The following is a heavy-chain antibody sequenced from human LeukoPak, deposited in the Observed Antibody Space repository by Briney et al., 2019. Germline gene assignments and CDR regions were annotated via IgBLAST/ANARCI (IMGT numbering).Heavy chain of an antibody. D-gene: IGHD6-19*01. Sequence: PSETLSLTCTVSGGSISSYYWSWIRQPPGKGLEWIGYIYYSGSTNYNPSLKSRVTISVDTSKNQFSLKLSSVTAADTAVYYCARIGLAVAFDYWGQGTLVTVSS. CDR1: GGSISSYY. CDR2: IYYSGST. V-gene: IGHV4-59*08. J-gene: IGHJ4*02. CDR3: ARIGLAVAFDY.